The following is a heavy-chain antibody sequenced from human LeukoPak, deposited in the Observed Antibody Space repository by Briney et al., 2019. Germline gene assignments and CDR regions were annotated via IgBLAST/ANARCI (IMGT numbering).Heavy chain of an antibody. CDR2: ISWNSGSI. Sequence: LTGGSLRLSCAASKFTFSSYAISWVRHAPGKGLEWVSGISWNSGSIGYADSVKGRFTISRDNAKNSLYLQMNSLRAEDTAVYYCARVGRDIIAAAGKGDYWGQGTLVTVSS. D-gene: IGHD6-13*01. CDR1: KFTFSSYA. J-gene: IGHJ4*02. V-gene: IGHV3-20*04. CDR3: ARVGRDIIAAAGKGDY.